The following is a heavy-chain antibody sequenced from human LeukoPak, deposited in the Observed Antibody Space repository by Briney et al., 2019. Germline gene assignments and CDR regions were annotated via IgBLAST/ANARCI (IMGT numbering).Heavy chain of an antibody. Sequence: SETLSLTCTVSGGSISSSSYYWGWIRQPPGKGLEWIGSIYYSESTYYHPSLKSQLTISVDTSKNQFSLKLSSVTAADTAVYYCARDVVAAAGTWDYWGQGTLVTVSS. CDR3: ARDVVAAAGTWDY. CDR2: IYYSEST. J-gene: IGHJ4*02. V-gene: IGHV4-39*07. D-gene: IGHD6-13*01. CDR1: GGSISSSSYY.